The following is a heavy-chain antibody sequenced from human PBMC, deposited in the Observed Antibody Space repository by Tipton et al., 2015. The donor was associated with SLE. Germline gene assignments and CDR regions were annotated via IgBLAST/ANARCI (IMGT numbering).Heavy chain of an antibody. CDR3: ARHDCEGSETQYYFDS. CDR2: IFPGDSDT. Sequence: VQLVQSGAEVKKPGESLKISCKGSGYSFSNYWIVWVRQMPGKGLEWMGIIFPGDSDTRYSPSFQGQVTISADKSINTAYLQWSSLKASDAAMYYCARHDCEGSETQYYFDSWGQGTLVTVSS. V-gene: IGHV5-51*01. D-gene: IGHD2-21*01. J-gene: IGHJ4*02. CDR1: GYSFSNYW.